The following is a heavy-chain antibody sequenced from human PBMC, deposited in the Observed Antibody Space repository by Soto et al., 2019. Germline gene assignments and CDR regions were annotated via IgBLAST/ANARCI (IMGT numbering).Heavy chain of an antibody. V-gene: IGHV4-34*01. CDR1: GGSFSGYY. Sequence: SETLSLTCAFYGGSFSGYYWSLIRQPPGKGLEWIGEINHSGSTNYNPSLKSRVTISVDTSKNQFSLKLSSVTAADTAVYYCASLPPRYYYYYMDVWGKGTTVTVSS. J-gene: IGHJ6*03. CDR3: ASLPPRYYYYYMDV. CDR2: INHSGST.